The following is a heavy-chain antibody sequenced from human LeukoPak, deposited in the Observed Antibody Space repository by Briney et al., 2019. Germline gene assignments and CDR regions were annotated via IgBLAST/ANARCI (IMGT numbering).Heavy chain of an antibody. CDR2: IGNTGRTI. CDR3: VRGDRYFFDF. V-gene: IGHV3-48*03. J-gene: IGHJ4*02. Sequence: PGVSLRLSCAASGFTFSSYEMNWVRQAPGRGLEWVSYIGNTGRTIYYTDSVKGRFTISRDNAKNSLYLQMNSLRAEDTAIYYCVRGDRYFFDFWGQGTLVTVSS. CDR1: GFTFSSYE.